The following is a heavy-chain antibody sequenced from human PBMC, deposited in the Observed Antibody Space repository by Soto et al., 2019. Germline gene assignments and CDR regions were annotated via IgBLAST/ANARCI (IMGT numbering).Heavy chain of an antibody. CDR2: ISAYNGNT. CDR1: GYTFTSYG. CDR3: ATYADHSGKLYYDMDV. Sequence: QVQLVQSGAEVKKPGASVKVSCKASGYTFTSYGISWVRQAPGQGLEWMGWISAYNGNTNYAQKLQGRVTMTSDTSTSPAYMAVRSSRSNDTDVYYCATYADHSGKLYYDMDVWGQGTTVIVCS. V-gene: IGHV1-18*01. D-gene: IGHD1-26*01. J-gene: IGHJ6*01.